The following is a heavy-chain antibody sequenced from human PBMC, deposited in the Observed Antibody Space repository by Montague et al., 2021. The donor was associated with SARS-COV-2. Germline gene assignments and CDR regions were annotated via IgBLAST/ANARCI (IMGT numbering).Heavy chain of an antibody. CDR2: FYHSGGT. J-gene: IGHJ4*02. CDR1: GGSISSYF. Sequence: SETLSLTCTVSGGSISSYFWSWIRQSPGKGLEWIGYFYHSGGTKYNPSLKSRVTISGATSKNQFSLKLSSVTTADTAVYYCARSGAVPMDWGQGTLVTVSS. CDR3: ARSGAVPMD. D-gene: IGHD3-10*01. V-gene: IGHV4-59*13.